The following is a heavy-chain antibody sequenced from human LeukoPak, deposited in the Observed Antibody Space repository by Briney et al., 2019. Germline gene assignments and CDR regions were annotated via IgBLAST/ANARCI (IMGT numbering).Heavy chain of an antibody. D-gene: IGHD2-2*01. CDR2: ISVDGSNK. CDR1: GFTFGSYA. J-gene: IGHJ4*02. V-gene: IGHV3-30*01. CDR3: ARRYCSSTSCYYDY. Sequence: GGSLTLSCAVSGFTFGSYAMHWVRQAPGKGLEWVASISVDGSNKYYADSVKGRFTISRDNSNNTLYLQMNSLRAEDTAVYYCARRYCSSTSCYYDYWGQGTLVTVSS.